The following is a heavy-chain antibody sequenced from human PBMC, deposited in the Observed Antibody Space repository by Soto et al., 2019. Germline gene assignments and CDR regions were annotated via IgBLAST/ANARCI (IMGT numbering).Heavy chain of an antibody. Sequence: ASVKVSCKASGYTFANYDFHWVRQATGQGLEWLGWMSPNSGDTGYAQKFQGRVTMTKNTSIRTAYMELSSLTSEDTAVYYCTRTRPHSGEFDYWCQGTPVTVS. V-gene: IGHV1-8*01. CDR2: MSPNSGDT. CDR3: TRTRPHSGEFDY. J-gene: IGHJ4*02. D-gene: IGHD2-21*01. CDR1: GYTFANYD.